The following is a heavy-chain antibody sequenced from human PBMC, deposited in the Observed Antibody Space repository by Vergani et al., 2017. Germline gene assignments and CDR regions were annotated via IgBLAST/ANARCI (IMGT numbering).Heavy chain of an antibody. J-gene: IGHJ5*02. CDR1: GSSISSGDYY. CDR3: ARCITMIVVVTSEGSWFDP. D-gene: IGHD3-22*01. Sequence: QVQLQEPGPGLVKPSQTLSLTCTVSGSSISSGDYYWSWIRQPPGKGLEWIGYIYYSGSTYYNPSLKSRVTISVDTSTNQFSLKLSSVTAADTAVYYCARCITMIVVVTSEGSWFDPWGQGTLVTVSS. V-gene: IGHV4-30-4*01. CDR2: IYYSGST.